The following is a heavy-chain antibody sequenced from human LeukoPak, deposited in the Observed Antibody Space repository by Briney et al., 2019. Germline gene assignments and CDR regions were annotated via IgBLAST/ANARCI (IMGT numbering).Heavy chain of an antibody. V-gene: IGHV4-4*02. CDR1: SGSISSSNW. Sequence: PSETLSLTCAVSSGSISSSNWWSWVRQPPGKGLEWIGEIYHSGSTNYNPSLKGRVTIVVDKANNQFSLKLNSVTAADTAVYYCARDLGAYGDRNAFDIWGQGTMVTVSS. J-gene: IGHJ3*02. CDR3: ARDLGAYGDRNAFDI. D-gene: IGHD4-17*01. CDR2: IYHSGST.